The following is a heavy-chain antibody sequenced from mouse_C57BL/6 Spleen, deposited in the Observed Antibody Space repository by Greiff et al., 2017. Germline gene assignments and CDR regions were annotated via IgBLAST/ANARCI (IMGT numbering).Heavy chain of an antibody. D-gene: IGHD1-1*01. CDR2: IRYDGSN. Sequence: EVKLQESGPGLVKPSQSLSLTCSVTGYSITSGYYWNWIRQFPGNKLEWMGYIRYDGSNNYNPSLKNRISITRDPSKNQFFLKLNSLTTEDTATYYCAIHYYGSSWFAYWGQGTLVTVSA. CDR3: AIHYYGSSWFAY. J-gene: IGHJ3*01. V-gene: IGHV3-6*01. CDR1: GYSITSGYY.